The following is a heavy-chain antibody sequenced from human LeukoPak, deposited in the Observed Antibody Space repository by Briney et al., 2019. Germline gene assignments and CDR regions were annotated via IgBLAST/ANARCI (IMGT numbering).Heavy chain of an antibody. CDR2: INHSGST. Sequence: SETLSLTCAVYGGSFSGYYWSWIRQPPGKGLEWLGEINHSGSTNYSPSLKSRVTISVDTSKNQFSLKLSSLNAAETAWYYCASGGGAGYWGQGTLVTVSS. D-gene: IGHD6-19*01. CDR1: GGSFSGYY. V-gene: IGHV4-34*01. J-gene: IGHJ4*02. CDR3: ASGGGAGY.